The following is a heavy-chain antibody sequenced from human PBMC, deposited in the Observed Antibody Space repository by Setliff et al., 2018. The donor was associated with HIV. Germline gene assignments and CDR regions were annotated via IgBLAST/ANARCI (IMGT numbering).Heavy chain of an antibody. J-gene: IGHJ4*02. Sequence: GESLKISCKGSGYSFTSYWIGWVRQMPGKGLEWMGLLYPADSNIRYSPSFQGQVTISVDKSTNTAFLQWTSLRASDTAMYYCTRLWHENWGGVDYWGQGTLVTVSS. CDR3: TRLWHENWGGVDY. CDR2: LYPADSNI. V-gene: IGHV5-51*01. CDR1: GYSFTSYW. D-gene: IGHD3-16*01.